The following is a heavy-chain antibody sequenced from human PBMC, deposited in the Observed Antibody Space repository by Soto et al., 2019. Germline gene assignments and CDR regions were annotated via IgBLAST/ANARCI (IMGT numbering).Heavy chain of an antibody. CDR2: IWFDGSKK. V-gene: IGHV3-33*01. D-gene: IGHD5-12*01. J-gene: IGHJ4*02. CDR1: GFTFGRSG. Sequence: QVQMVESGGGVVQPGTSLRLSCVASGFTFGRSGMHWVRQAPGGALEWVAIIWFDGSKKYYADSVKGRLTVSRDNSKNTLYLQMDSLRGDDTAVYYCARDLNTGYIDYWGQGTLDTVSS. CDR3: ARDLNTGYIDY.